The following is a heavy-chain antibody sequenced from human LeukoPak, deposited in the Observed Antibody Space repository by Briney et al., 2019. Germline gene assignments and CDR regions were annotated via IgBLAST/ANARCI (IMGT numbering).Heavy chain of an antibody. CDR3: ARGGCSSTSCYYFQH. CDR2: ISYDGSNK. V-gene: IGHV3-30*04. Sequence: GRSLRLSCAASGFTFSSYAMHWVRQAPGKGLEWVAVISYDGSNKYYADSVKGRFTIPRDNSKNTLYLQMNSLRAEDTAVYYCARGGCSSTSCYYFQHWGQGTLVTVSS. J-gene: IGHJ1*01. CDR1: GFTFSSYA. D-gene: IGHD2-2*01.